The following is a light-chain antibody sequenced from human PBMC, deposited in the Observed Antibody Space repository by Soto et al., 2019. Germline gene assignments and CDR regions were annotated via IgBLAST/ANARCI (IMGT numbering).Light chain of an antibody. Sequence: QSALTQPASASGSPGQSVTISCTGTSSDVGGYNYVSWYQQHPGKAPKLMIYEVSKRPSGVPDRFSGSKSGNTASLTVSGLQAEDEADYYCSSYAGSNNVVFGGGTTLTV. CDR1: SSDVGGYNY. CDR2: EVS. V-gene: IGLV2-8*01. CDR3: SSYAGSNNVV. J-gene: IGLJ2*01.